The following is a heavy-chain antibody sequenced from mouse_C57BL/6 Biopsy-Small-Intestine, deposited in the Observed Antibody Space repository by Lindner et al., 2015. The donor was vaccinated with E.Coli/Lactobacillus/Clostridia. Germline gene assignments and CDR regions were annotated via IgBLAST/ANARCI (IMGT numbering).Heavy chain of an antibody. D-gene: IGHD3-1*01. CDR2: ISAYNGNP. J-gene: IGHJ4*01. V-gene: IGHV1-53*01. CDR3: ARTDPFEQLGGLTS. CDR1: GFTFTSYG. Sequence: SVKVSCKTSGFTFTSYGFTWVRQVPGQGLEWMGRISAYNGNPKYADKFQGRLTLTTETSTATAYMELTGLTSDDTAVYYCARTDPFEQLGGLTSWGQGTLVTVSS.